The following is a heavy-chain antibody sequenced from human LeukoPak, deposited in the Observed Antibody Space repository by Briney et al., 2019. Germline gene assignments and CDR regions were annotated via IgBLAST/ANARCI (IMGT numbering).Heavy chain of an antibody. D-gene: IGHD2-2*02. V-gene: IGHV1-69*04. J-gene: IGHJ6*02. Sequence: ASVKVSCKASGGTFSSYAISWVRQAPGQGLEWMGRIIPILGIANYAQKFQGRVTITADKSTSTAYMELSSLRSEDTAVYYCARATENCSSTSCYNRRYYYYYGVDVWGQGTTVTVSS. CDR3: ARATENCSSTSCYNRRYYYYYGVDV. CDR1: GGTFSSYA. CDR2: IIPILGIA.